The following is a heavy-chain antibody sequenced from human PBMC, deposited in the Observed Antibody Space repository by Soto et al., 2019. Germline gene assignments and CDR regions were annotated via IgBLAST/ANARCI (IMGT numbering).Heavy chain of an antibody. D-gene: IGHD3-3*01. J-gene: IGHJ6*02. Sequence: QVQLQESGPGLVKPSGTLSLTCDVSGGSISNNDWWSWVRQYPGGGLEWIGEIHHSGSPNYNPSLRIRVTISRDKSKNQLSLELTAVTGADTAVYFCVSNGYYSMGVWGQGTTVTVSS. V-gene: IGHV4-4*02. CDR2: IHHSGSP. CDR3: VSNGYYSMGV. CDR1: GGSISNNDW.